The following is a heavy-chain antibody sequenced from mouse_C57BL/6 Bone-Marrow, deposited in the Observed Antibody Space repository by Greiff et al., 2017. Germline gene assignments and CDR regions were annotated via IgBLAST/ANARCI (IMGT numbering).Heavy chain of an antibody. Sequence: VQLKESGGDLVKPGGSLKLSCAASGFTFSSYGMSWVRQTPDKRLEWVATISSGGSYTYYPDSVKGRFTISRDNAKNTLYLQMSSLKSEDTAMYYCARWLYAMDYWGKGTSVTVSS. J-gene: IGHJ4*01. V-gene: IGHV5-6*01. CDR1: GFTFSSYG. CDR2: ISSGGSYT. CDR3: ARWLYAMDY.